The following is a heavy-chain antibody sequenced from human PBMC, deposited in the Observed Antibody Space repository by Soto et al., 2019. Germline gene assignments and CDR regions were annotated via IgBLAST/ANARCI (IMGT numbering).Heavy chain of an antibody. J-gene: IGHJ3*02. CDR3: ARVRRSRRERPLDI. Sequence: GASVKVSCKASGYTFTSYDINWVRQATGQGLEWMGWMNPNSGNTGYAQKFQGRVTMTRNTSISTAYMELSSLRSEDTAVYYCARVRRSRRERPLDIWGQGTMVTVSS. D-gene: IGHD1-26*01. CDR1: GYTFTSYD. CDR2: MNPNSGNT. V-gene: IGHV1-8*01.